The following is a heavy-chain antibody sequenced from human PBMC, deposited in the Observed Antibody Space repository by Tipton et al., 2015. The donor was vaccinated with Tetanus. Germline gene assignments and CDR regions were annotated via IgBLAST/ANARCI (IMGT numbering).Heavy chain of an antibody. J-gene: IGHJ6*02. D-gene: IGHD4-17*01. CDR1: GYTLTSYD. V-gene: IGHV1-8*01. CDR2: MNPNSGNT. Sequence: QSGAEVKKPGASVKVSCKASGYTLTSYDINWVRQATGQGLEWMGWMNPNSGNTGYAQKFQGRVTMTRNTSISTAYMELSSLRSEDTAVYYCARGFSYGSAYYYGMDVWGQGTTVTVSS. CDR3: ARGFSYGSAYYYGMDV.